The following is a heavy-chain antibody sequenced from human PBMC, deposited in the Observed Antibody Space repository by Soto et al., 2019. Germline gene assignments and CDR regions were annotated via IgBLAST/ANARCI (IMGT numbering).Heavy chain of an antibody. CDR1: GVSLSTGGVG. CDR2: IYWDDDQ. V-gene: IGHV2-5*02. J-gene: IGHJ4*02. D-gene: IGHD2-15*01. CDR3: AHMRAAKFDY. Sequence: QITLKESGPTLVKPTQTLTLTCNVSGVSLSTGGVGVGWIRQPPGKALEWLALIYWDDDQRSSPSLKSRLTLPKDTSKNQVVLTMTNMAPEDTATYYCAHMRAAKFDYWGQGTLVTVSS.